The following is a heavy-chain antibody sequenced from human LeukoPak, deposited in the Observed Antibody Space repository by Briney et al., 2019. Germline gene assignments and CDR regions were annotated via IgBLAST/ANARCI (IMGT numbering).Heavy chain of an antibody. J-gene: IGHJ5*02. Sequence: SETLSLTCTVSGGSISSYYWSWIRRPPGKGLEWMGYIYYSGSTNYNPSLKSRVTISVDTSKNQFSLKLSSVTAADTAVYYCARQLLWFGAERWFDPWGQGTLVTVSS. CDR3: ARQLLWFGAERWFDP. CDR1: GGSISSYY. D-gene: IGHD3-10*01. CDR2: IYYSGST. V-gene: IGHV4-59*08.